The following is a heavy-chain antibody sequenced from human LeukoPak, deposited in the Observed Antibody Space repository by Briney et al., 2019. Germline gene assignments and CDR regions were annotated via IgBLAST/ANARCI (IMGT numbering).Heavy chain of an antibody. CDR1: GFTFSSYW. CDR2: IKQDGSEK. Sequence: GGSLRLSYAASGFTFSSYWMSWVRQAPGKGLEWVANIKQDGSEKYYVDSVKGRFTISRDNAKNSLYLQMNSLRAEDTAVYYCARQGYSYGYGYFDYWGQGTLVTVSS. V-gene: IGHV3-7*01. D-gene: IGHD5-18*01. J-gene: IGHJ4*02. CDR3: ARQGYSYGYGYFDY.